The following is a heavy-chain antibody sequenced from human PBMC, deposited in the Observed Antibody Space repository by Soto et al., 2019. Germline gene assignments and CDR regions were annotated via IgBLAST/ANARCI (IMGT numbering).Heavy chain of an antibody. CDR1: GGSISSYY. Sequence: QVQLQESGPGLVKPSETLSLTCTVSGGSISSYYWSWIRQPPGKGLEWIGYIYYSGSTNYNPSLKSRVTISVDTSKNQFSLKLSSVTAADTAVYYCARGMTGIQPMDVWGQGTTVTVSS. V-gene: IGHV4-59*01. J-gene: IGHJ6*02. CDR3: ARGMTGIQPMDV. CDR2: IYYSGST. D-gene: IGHD5-18*01.